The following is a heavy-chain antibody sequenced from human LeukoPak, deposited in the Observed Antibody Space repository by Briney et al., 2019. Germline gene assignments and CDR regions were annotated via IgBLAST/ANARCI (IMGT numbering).Heavy chain of an antibody. J-gene: IGHJ4*02. CDR1: GFPLNSYN. CDR3: ASPRVCSSTSCYRSPFDY. CDR2: INCSSSYI. D-gene: IGHD2-2*01. V-gene: IGHV3-21*01. Sequence: GGALTLSCAASGFPLNSYNMNWGREAPGKGVEWVSSINCSSSYIYYADSVKGRFTISRDNAKNSLYLQMNSLRAEDTAVYYCASPRVCSSTSCYRSPFDYWGQGTLVTVSS.